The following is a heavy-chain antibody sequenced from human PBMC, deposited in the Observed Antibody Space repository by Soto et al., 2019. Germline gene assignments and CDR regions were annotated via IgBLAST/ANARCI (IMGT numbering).Heavy chain of an antibody. J-gene: IGHJ6*02. D-gene: IGHD2-21*01. Sequence: QVHLVQSGGEVKKPGASVKVSCKASGYPFTSSGFSWVRQAPGQGLEWMGWISAYNGNTLYAQKFKGRVTMTTDTPTSTAYMELGSLRSDDTAVYYCATDPYCGSAPGCSALDAWGQGTTVTVSS. CDR3: ATDPYCGSAPGCSALDA. CDR2: ISAYNGNT. V-gene: IGHV1-18*04. CDR1: GYPFTSSG.